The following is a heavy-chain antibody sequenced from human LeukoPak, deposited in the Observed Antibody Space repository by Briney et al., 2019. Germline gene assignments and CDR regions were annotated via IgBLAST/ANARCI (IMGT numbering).Heavy chain of an antibody. D-gene: IGHD6-13*01. V-gene: IGHV3-9*03. J-gene: IGHJ4*02. CDR3: AKDRDSSSWYGPLDY. Sequence: GRSLRLSCAASGFTFDDYAMHWVRQAPGKGLEWVSGISWNSGSIGYADSVKGRFTISRDNAKNSLYLQMNSLRAEDMALYYCAKDRDSSSWYGPLDYWGQGTLVTVSS. CDR2: ISWNSGSI. CDR1: GFTFDDYA.